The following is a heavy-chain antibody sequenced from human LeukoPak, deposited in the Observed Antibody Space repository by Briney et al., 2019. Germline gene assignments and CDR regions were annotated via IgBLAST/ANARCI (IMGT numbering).Heavy chain of an antibody. J-gene: IGHJ6*03. CDR1: GYTFTSNY. D-gene: IGHD3-10*01. Sequence: ASVKVSCKALGYTFTSNYMHWVRQAPGQGLEWMGIINPSGGSTSYAQKFQGRVTMTRDMSTSTVYMELSSLRSEDTAVYYCARDSSRGAYYMDVWGKGTTVTVSS. CDR3: ARDSSRGAYYMDV. V-gene: IGHV1-46*01. CDR2: INPSGGST.